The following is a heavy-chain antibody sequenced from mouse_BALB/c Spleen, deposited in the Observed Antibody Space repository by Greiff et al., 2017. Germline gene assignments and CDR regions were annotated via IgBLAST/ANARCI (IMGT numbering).Heavy chain of an antibody. CDR3: ARRGYGNYAMDY. CDR2: INPNNGGT. J-gene: IGHJ4*01. CDR1: GYTFTDYN. Sequence: EVKLMESGPELVKPGASVKIPCKASGYTFTDYNMDWVKQSHGKSLEWIGDINPNNGGTIYNQKFKGKATLTVDKSSSTAYMELRSLTSEDTAVYYCARRGYGNYAMDYWGQGTSVTVSS. V-gene: IGHV1-18*01. D-gene: IGHD2-1*01.